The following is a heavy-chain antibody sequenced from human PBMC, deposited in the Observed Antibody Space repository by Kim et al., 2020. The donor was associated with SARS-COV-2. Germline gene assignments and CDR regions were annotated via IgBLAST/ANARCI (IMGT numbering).Heavy chain of an antibody. Sequence: GGSLRLSCAASGFNFRNSYRDSYMTWIRQTPGRGLEWVACISATGNTITYTDSVKGRFSISRDNARQSLSLQMNNLRAEDTAVYYCATVIRHYNFWGGYLDRYYFESWGRGTLVTVSS. CDR3: ATVIRHYNFWGGYLDRYYFES. CDR2: ISATGNTI. CDR1: GFNFRNSYRDSY. V-gene: IGHV3-11*01. J-gene: IGHJ4*02. D-gene: IGHD3-3*01.